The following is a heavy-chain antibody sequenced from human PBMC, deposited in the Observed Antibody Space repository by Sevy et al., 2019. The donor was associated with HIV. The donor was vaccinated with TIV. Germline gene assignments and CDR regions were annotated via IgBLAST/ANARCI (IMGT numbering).Heavy chain of an antibody. CDR1: GVCVTSDTYY. J-gene: IGHJ4*02. V-gene: IGHV4-61*01. CDR3: AREPYFFDKSGYFWDY. Sequence: SETLSLTCAVSGVCVTSDTYYSSWIRQPPGKGLEWIGYVYHTGSTNYSPSFKSRVTISIDTSKNQFSLRLFSVAAADTAMYYCAREPYFFDKSGYFWDYWGQGILVTVSS. D-gene: IGHD3-22*01. CDR2: VYHTGST.